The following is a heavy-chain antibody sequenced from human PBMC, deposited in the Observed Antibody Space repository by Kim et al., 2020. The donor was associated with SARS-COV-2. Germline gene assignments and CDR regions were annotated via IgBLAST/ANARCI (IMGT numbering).Heavy chain of an antibody. CDR3: ARGRTLDTAYDY. Sequence: SETLSLTCAVYGGSFSGYYWSWIRQPPGKGLEWIGEINHSGSTNYNPSLKSRVTISVDTSKNQFSLKLSSVTAADTAVYYCARGRTLDTAYDYWGQGTLVPVSS. V-gene: IGHV4-34*01. CDR1: GGSFSGYY. CDR2: INHSGST. D-gene: IGHD5-18*01. J-gene: IGHJ4*02.